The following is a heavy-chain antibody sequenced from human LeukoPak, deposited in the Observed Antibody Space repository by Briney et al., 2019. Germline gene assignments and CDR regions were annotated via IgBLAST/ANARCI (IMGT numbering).Heavy chain of an antibody. V-gene: IGHV4-30-4*01. CDR2: IYYSGST. CDR3: ARATTVGLFLGPGVLDY. D-gene: IGHD4-23*01. J-gene: IGHJ4*02. Sequence: SETLSLTCTVSGGSISSGDYYWSWVRQPPGTGLEWIGYIYYSGSTYYNPSLKSRVTISVDTSKNQFSLKLSSVTAADTAVYYCARATTVGLFLGPGVLDYWGQGTLVTVSS. CDR1: GGSISSGDYY.